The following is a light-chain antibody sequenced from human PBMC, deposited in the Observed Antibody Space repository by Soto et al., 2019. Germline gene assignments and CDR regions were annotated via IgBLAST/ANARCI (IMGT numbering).Light chain of an antibody. CDR3: QQYNSDPWT. J-gene: IGKJ1*01. CDR2: KAS. CDR1: QSISSW. Sequence: DIQMTQSPSTLSASVGDRVTITCRASQSISSWLAWYQQKPGKAPKLLIYKASILESGVPSRFSGSGSGTEFTLTISSLQPDDYATYYCQQYNSDPWTFGRGSKVEI. V-gene: IGKV1-5*03.